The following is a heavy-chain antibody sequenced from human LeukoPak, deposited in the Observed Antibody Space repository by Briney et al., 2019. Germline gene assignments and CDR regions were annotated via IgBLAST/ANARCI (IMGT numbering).Heavy chain of an antibody. V-gene: IGHV3-23*01. CDR2: ISGSGGST. CDR1: GFTVSSNY. Sequence: GGSLRLSCAASGFTVSSNYMSRVRQAPGKGLEWVSAISGSGGSTYYADSVKGRFTNSRDNSENTLYLQMNSLRAEDTAVYYCARGLSGYASSLGYWGQGTLVTVSA. J-gene: IGHJ4*02. CDR3: ARGLSGYASSLGY. D-gene: IGHD6-6*01.